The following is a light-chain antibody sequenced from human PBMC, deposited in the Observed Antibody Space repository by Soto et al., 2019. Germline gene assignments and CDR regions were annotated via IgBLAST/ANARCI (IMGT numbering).Light chain of an antibody. CDR1: QSVSSSY. CDR3: QQYGTSPRT. Sequence: EIVLTQSPGTLSLSPRERATLSRRASQSVSSSYLAWYQQKPGQAPRLLIYGASSRATGIPDRFSGSGSGTDFTLTISRLEPEDFAVYYCQQYGTSPRTFGQGTKVEIK. V-gene: IGKV3-20*01. J-gene: IGKJ1*01. CDR2: GAS.